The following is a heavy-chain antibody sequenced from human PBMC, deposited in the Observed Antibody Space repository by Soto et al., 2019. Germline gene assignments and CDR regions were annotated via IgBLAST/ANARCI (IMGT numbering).Heavy chain of an antibody. J-gene: IGHJ5*02. CDR1: GYTFTNYY. CDR3: ARSDDSTSYPLDL. V-gene: IGHV1-2*02. D-gene: IGHD4-4*01. Sequence: GASVKVSCKASGYTFTNYYMHWLRQAPGQGIEWMGWMNPRSGGSKYAQAFQDRVTMTRDASSSTAYMEMTSLRHCDTSVYFCARSDDSTSYPLDLWGPGTLVTVSS. CDR2: MNPRSGGS.